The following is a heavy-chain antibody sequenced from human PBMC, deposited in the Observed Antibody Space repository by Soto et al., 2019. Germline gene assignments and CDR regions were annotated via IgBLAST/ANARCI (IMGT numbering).Heavy chain of an antibody. J-gene: IGHJ3*02. CDR1: GFTFSSYA. CDR3: AKDVLAPPGAFDI. D-gene: IGHD2-21*01. CDR2: LSGSGGST. V-gene: IGHV3-23*01. Sequence: PGGSLRLSCAASGFTFSSYAMSWVRQAPGKGLEWVSALSGSGGSTYYADSVQGRFTISRDNSKNTLYLQMRSLRADDTAVYYCAKDVLAPPGAFDIWGQGTMVTVS.